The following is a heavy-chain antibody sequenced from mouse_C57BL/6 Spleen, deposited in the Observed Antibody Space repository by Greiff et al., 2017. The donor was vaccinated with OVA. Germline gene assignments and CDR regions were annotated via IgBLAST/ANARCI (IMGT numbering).Heavy chain of an antibody. CDR2: IWSGGST. CDR3: ASPYTNNSGDYAMDY. J-gene: IGHJ4*01. CDR1: GFSLTSYG. D-gene: IGHD2-12*01. Sequence: VNLVESGPGLVQPSQSLSITCTVSGFSLTSYGVHWVRQSPGKGLEWLGVIWSGGSTDYNAAFISRLSISKDNSKSQVFFKMNSLQADDTAIYYCASPYTNNSGDYAMDYWGQGTSVTVSS. V-gene: IGHV2-2*01.